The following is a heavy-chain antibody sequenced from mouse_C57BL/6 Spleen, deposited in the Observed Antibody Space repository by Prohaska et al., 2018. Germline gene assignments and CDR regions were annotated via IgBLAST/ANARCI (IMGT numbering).Heavy chain of an antibody. J-gene: IGHJ3*01. CDR3: TRPYDYDGGRPTWEEPAWFAY. V-gene: IGHV1-15*01. Sequence: LEWIGAIDPETGGTASNQKFKGKAILTADKSSSTAYMELRSLTSEDSAVYYCTRPYDYDGGRPTWEEPAWFAYWGQGTLVTVSA. D-gene: IGHD2-4*01. CDR2: IDPETGGT.